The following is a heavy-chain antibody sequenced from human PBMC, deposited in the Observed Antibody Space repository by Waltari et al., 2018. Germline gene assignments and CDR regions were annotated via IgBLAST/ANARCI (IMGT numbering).Heavy chain of an antibody. CDR1: GYSISSGYY. J-gene: IGHJ4*02. D-gene: IGHD6-13*01. CDR2: IYHSGST. V-gene: IGHV4-38-2*02. Sequence: QVQLQESGPGLVKPSETLSLTCTVSGYSISSGYYCGWIRQPPGKGLEWIGSIYHSGSTYYNPSLKSRVTISVDTSKNQFSLKLSSVTAADTAVYYCARVGVRARIAAAGTLDYWGQGTLVTVSS. CDR3: ARVGVRARIAAAGTLDY.